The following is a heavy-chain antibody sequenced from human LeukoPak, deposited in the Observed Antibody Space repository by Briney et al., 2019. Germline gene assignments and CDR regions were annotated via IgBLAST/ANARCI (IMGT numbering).Heavy chain of an antibody. CDR1: GFTFSSYS. CDR2: IRYDGSNK. V-gene: IGHV3-30*02. CDR3: AKDLYSSSWWFDY. J-gene: IGHJ4*02. D-gene: IGHD6-13*01. Sequence: PGGSLRLSCAASGFTFSSYSMNWVRQAPGKGLEWVAFIRYDGSNKYYADSVKGRFTISRDNSKNTLYLQMNSLRAEDTAVYYCAKDLYSSSWWFDYWGQGTLVTVSS.